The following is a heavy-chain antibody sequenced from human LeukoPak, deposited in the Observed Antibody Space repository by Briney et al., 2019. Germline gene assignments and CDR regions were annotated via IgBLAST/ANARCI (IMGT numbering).Heavy chain of an antibody. CDR3: AKEADGHSQVDY. D-gene: IGHD4-23*01. Sequence: GRSLRLSCAASGFSFSSFSMHWVRHSPVKGLEWVAVISSDGSQKYYGSSMNGRSTISRDNSNNTVFLQMNSLRPDDTAVYYCAKEADGHSQVDYWGQGTLVSVSS. J-gene: IGHJ4*02. CDR2: ISSDGSQK. V-gene: IGHV3-30*18. CDR1: GFSFSSFS.